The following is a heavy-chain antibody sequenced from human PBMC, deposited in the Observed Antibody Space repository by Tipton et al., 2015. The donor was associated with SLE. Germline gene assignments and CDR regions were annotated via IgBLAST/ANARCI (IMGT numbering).Heavy chain of an antibody. Sequence: GSLRLSCEASGFKFDDYGMSWARQIPGKGLEWVAGGTWNGDSIGYADSVKGRFTISRDNANNYLYLQMNSLRAEDTAMYHCARYGIANWFDPWGQGTLVTVSS. J-gene: IGHJ5*02. CDR2: GTWNGDSI. CDR3: ARYGIANWFDP. CDR1: GFKFDDYG. V-gene: IGHV3-20*01. D-gene: IGHD2-8*01.